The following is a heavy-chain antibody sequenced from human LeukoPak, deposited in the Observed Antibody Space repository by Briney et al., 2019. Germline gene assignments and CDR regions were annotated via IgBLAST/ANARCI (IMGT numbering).Heavy chain of an antibody. CDR1: GFTFSSYA. J-gene: IGHJ3*02. CDR2: ISGSGGST. CDR3: AKMPREYSYGDAFDI. Sequence: PGGSLRLSCAASGFTFSSYAMSWVRQAPGKGLEWVSAISGSGGSTYYADSVKGRFTISRDNSKNTLYLQMNSLRAEDTAVYHCAKMPREYSYGDAFDIWGQGTMVTVSS. V-gene: IGHV3-23*01. D-gene: IGHD5-18*01.